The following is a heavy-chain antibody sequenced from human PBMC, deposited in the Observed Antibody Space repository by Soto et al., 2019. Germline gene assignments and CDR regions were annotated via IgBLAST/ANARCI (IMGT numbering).Heavy chain of an antibody. CDR2: IYYSGST. V-gene: IGHV4-31*03. CDR3: ARDQGNTIFGVVIHYGMDV. D-gene: IGHD3-3*01. J-gene: IGHJ6*02. Sequence: PSETLSLTCTVSGGSISSGGYYWSWIRHHPGKGLEWIGYIYYSGSTYYNPSLKSRVTISVDTSKNQFSLKLSSVTAADTAVYYCARDQGNTIFGVVIHYGMDVWGQGTTVTVSS. CDR1: GGSISSGGYY.